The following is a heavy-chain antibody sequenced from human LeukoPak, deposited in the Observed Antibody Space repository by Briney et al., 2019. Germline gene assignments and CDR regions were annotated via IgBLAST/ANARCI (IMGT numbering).Heavy chain of an antibody. Sequence: GGSLRLSCAASGFTFSTYEMNWVRQAPGKGLEWVSYITYSGSSMSYADSVRGRFTISRDNAKSSLYLQMNPLRDEDTAVYYCAKISSVDSWSPFDYWGQGTLVTVSS. CDR3: AKISSVDSWSPFDY. CDR2: ITYSGSSM. CDR1: GFTFSTYE. J-gene: IGHJ4*02. V-gene: IGHV3-48*03. D-gene: IGHD3-3*01.